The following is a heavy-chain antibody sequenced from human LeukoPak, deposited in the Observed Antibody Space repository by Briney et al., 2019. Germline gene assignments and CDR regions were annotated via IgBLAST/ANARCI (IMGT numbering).Heavy chain of an antibody. CDR1: GGSISSYY. V-gene: IGHV4-34*01. D-gene: IGHD6-19*01. J-gene: IGHJ4*02. CDR3: ARGWHSSGWKN. CDR2: INHSGST. Sequence: SETLSLTCTVSGGSISSYYWSWIRQPPGKGLEWIGEINHSGSTNYNPSLKSRVTISVDTSKNQFSLKLSSVTAADTAVYYCARGWHSSGWKNWGQGTLVTVSS.